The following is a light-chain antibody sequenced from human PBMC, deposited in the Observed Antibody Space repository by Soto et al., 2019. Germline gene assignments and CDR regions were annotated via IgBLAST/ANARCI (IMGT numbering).Light chain of an antibody. CDR3: HQYAYAPLT. Sequence: EIVLTQSPGTPSLSPGERATLSCRASQTVGMNYLAWFQQKPGQAPKLLIYNALVRATGIPDRFSGSGSGTDFTLTISRLGPEDFAVYYCHQYAYAPLTFGQGTKLETK. CDR2: NAL. J-gene: IGKJ2*01. V-gene: IGKV3-20*01. CDR1: QTVGMNY.